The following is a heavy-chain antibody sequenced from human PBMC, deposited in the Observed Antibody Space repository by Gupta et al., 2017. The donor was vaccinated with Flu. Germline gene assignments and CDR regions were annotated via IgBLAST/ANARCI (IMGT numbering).Heavy chain of an antibody. CDR3: ARLGGSGTSFHYFYSLDV. CDR1: GFSFYPYT. V-gene: IGHV3-21*02. Sequence: EGELVESGGGLVRPGGSLILPCAASGFSFYPYTLTWARQAPGRGLEWLASISRSSGYIYYADSVKGRFTISRDNSKNSVYLQLNSLRAEDTALYYCARLGGSGTSFHYFYSLDVWGQGTTVTVSS. J-gene: IGHJ6*02. D-gene: IGHD2-15*01. CDR2: ISRSSGYI.